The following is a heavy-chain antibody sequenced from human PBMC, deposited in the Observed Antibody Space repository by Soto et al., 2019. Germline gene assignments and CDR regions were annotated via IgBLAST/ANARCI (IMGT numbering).Heavy chain of an antibody. CDR2: ISSSRSYI. CDR3: ARNIAAASYYFDY. CDR1: GFTFSSYS. Sequence: GGSLRLSCAASGFTFSSYSMNWVRQAPGKGLEWVSSISSSRSYIYYAGSVKGRFTISRDNAKNSLYLQMNSLRDEDTAVYYCARNIAAASYYFDYWGQGTLVTVSS. D-gene: IGHD6-13*01. V-gene: IGHV3-21*01. J-gene: IGHJ4*02.